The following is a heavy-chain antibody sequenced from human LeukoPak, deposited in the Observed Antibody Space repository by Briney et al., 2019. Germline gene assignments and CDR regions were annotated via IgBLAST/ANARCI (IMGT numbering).Heavy chain of an antibody. CDR2: ISYDGSNK. CDR1: GFTFSSYP. J-gene: IGHJ6*02. D-gene: IGHD2-2*01. V-gene: IGHV3-30*04. Sequence: SGGSLTLSCAVSGFTFSSYPMLWPRHAPGKGLEWVADISYDGSNKYYADSVKGRFTIPKDNSKNTPSPQMNNLRRQATSVYYLATDRRSCTSTSCLHNDYYYYGMDVWGQGTTVTVSS. CDR3: ATDRRSCTSTSCLHNDYYYYGMDV.